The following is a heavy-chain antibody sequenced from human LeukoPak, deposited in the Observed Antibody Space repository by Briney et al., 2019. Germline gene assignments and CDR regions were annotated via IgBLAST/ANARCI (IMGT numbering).Heavy chain of an antibody. J-gene: IGHJ4*02. Sequence: SETLSLTCTVSGGSISSYHWSWIRQPPGKGLEWVGYIYYSGSTNYNPSLKRRVTISVDTSKNQFSLKLSSVTPADTAVYYCARREDSGSSGYYGLWGQGTLVTVS. CDR3: ARREDSGSSGYYGL. CDR2: IYYSGST. D-gene: IGHD3-22*01. V-gene: IGHV4-59*08. CDR1: GGSISSYH.